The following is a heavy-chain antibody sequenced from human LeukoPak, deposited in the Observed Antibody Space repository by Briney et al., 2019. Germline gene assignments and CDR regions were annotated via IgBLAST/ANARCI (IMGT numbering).Heavy chain of an antibody. CDR3: ATSSSDYGDYLDY. V-gene: IGHV3-7*01. D-gene: IGHD4-17*01. Sequence: GGSLRLSCAASGFTFSTYWMSWVRQAPGKGLEWVANIKQDGREKYYVDSVKGRFTISRDNAKNSLYLQMNSLRAEDTAVYYCATSSSDYGDYLDYWGQGTLVTVSS. J-gene: IGHJ4*02. CDR1: GFTFSTYW. CDR2: IKQDGREK.